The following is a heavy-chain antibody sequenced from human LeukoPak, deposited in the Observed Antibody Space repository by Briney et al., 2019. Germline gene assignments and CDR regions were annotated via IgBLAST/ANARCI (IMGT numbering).Heavy chain of an antibody. Sequence: GASVKVSCKASGYTFTSYDINWVRQATGQGLEWMGWMNPNSGNTGYAQKFQGRVTMTRNTSISTAYMELSSLRSEDTAVYYCAREYSSSWGDAFDIWGQGTMVTVSS. CDR1: GYTFTSYD. J-gene: IGHJ3*02. CDR3: AREYSSSWGDAFDI. V-gene: IGHV1-8*01. CDR2: MNPNSGNT. D-gene: IGHD6-13*01.